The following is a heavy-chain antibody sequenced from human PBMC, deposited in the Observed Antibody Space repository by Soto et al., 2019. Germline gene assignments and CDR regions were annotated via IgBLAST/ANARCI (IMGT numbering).Heavy chain of an antibody. CDR2: IKQDGREK. Sequence: EVQLVESGGGLVQPGGSLRLSYAASGFTFSVSWMSWVRQAPGKGLEWVANIKQDGREKYYVDSVKGRFTISRDNAKNSLYLQMNSLRAEDTAVYYCARDAYSTKATFDFWGQGTLVTVSS. J-gene: IGHJ4*02. D-gene: IGHD2-15*01. CDR1: GFTFSVSW. CDR3: ARDAYSTKATFDF. V-gene: IGHV3-7*05.